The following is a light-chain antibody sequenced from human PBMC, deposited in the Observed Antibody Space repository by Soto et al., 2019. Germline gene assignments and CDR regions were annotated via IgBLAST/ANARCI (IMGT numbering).Light chain of an antibody. CDR1: QSITIW. V-gene: IGKV1-5*01. Sequence: DNQMTQSPSTLSASVGDRVTITCRASQSITIWLAWYQQKPGKAPKLLIFDASSLESGVPSRFSGSGSGTEFTLTISSLQPDDFATYYCQHYNSYSWTFGQGTKVEIK. CDR2: DAS. J-gene: IGKJ1*01. CDR3: QHYNSYSWT.